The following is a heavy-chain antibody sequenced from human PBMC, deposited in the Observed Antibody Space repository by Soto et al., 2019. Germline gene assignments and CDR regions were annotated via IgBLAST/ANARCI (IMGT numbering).Heavy chain of an antibody. CDR2: IIPILGIA. J-gene: IGHJ4*02. CDR3: ARSLTYYYDSSGSSTLDY. Sequence: SVKVSCKASGGTFSSYTISWVRQAPGQGLEWMGRIIPILGIANYAQKFQGRVTITADKSTSTAYMELSSLRSEDTAVYYCARSLTYYYDSSGSSTLDYWGQGTLVTVS. D-gene: IGHD3-22*01. V-gene: IGHV1-69*02. CDR1: GGTFSSYT.